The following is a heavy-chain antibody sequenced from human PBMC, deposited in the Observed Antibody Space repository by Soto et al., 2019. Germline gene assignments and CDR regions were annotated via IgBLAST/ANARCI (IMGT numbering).Heavy chain of an antibody. CDR1: GFTFSSYS. CDR2: ISSTSSFI. V-gene: IGHV3-21*01. J-gene: IGHJ4*02. D-gene: IGHD6-13*01. Sequence: GGSLRLSCAASGFTFSSYSMNWVRQAPGKGLEWVSSISSTSSFIYYADSVKGRFTISRDNAKNSLYLQMNSLRAEDTAVYYCARDTEQQEFYFDYWDQGTLVTVSS. CDR3: ARDTEQQEFYFDY.